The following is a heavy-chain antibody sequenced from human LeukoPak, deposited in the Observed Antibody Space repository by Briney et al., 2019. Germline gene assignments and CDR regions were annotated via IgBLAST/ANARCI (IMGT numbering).Heavy chain of an antibody. D-gene: IGHD3-10*01. CDR1: GYTFTSYG. Sequence: ASVKVSCKASGYTFTSYGISWVRQAPGQGLEGMGWISAYNGNTNYAQKLQGRVTMTTNTSTSTAYMELRSLRSDDTAVYYWARACTGSGSPRASNWFDPRGQGTLVTVYS. CDR3: ARACTGSGSPRASNWFDP. J-gene: IGHJ5*02. V-gene: IGHV1-18*01. CDR2: ISAYNGNT.